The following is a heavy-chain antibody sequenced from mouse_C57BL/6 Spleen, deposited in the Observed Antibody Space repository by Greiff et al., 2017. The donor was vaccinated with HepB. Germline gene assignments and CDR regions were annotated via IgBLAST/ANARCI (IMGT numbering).Heavy chain of an antibody. V-gene: IGHV5-17*01. J-gene: IGHJ2*01. CDR1: GFTFSDYG. Sequence: EVKLQESGGGLVKPGGSLKLSCAASGFTFSDYGMHWVRQAPEKGLEWVAYISSGSSTIYYADTVKGRFTISRDNAKNTLFLQMTSLRSEDTAMYYCARRRYSNLYFDYWGQGTTLTVSS. CDR3: ARRRYSNLYFDY. CDR2: ISSGSSTI. D-gene: IGHD2-5*01.